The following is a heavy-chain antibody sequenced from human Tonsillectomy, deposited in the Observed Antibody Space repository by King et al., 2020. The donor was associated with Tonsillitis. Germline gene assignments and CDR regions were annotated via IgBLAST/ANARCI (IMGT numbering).Heavy chain of an antibody. Sequence: VQLVESGGGVVQPGRSLRLSCAASGFTFSNYGMHWVRQAPGKGLEWVAVIWYDGSNKYYADSVKGRFSISRDNSKNTLSLQMNSLRAEDTAVYYCAIEAGDYYGSSGYYYFDYWGQGALVTVSS. CDR3: AIEAGDYYGSSGYYYFDY. CDR2: IWYDGSNK. CDR1: GFTFSNYG. J-gene: IGHJ4*02. D-gene: IGHD3-22*01. V-gene: IGHV3-33*01.